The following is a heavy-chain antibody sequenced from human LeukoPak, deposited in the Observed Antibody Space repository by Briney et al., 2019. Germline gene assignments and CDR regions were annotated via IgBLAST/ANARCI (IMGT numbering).Heavy chain of an antibody. D-gene: IGHD3-16*02. J-gene: IGHJ4*02. CDR1: GYTFTSYD. Sequence: GASVKVSCKASGYTFTSYDINWVRQATGQGLEWMGWMNPNSGNTGHAQKFQGRVTMTRNTSISTAYMELSSLRSEDTAVYYCARVRYDHVWGSYRLIDYWGQGTLVTVSS. V-gene: IGHV1-8*01. CDR3: ARVRYDHVWGSYRLIDY. CDR2: MNPNSGNT.